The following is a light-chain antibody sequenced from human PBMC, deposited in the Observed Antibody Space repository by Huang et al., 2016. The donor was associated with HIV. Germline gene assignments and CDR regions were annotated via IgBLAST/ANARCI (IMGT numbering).Light chain of an antibody. CDR3: QQRTT. CDR2: DAF. CDR1: QSISTY. V-gene: IGKV3-11*01. Sequence: EIVLTQSPATLSLSPGERATLSCRASQSISTYLAWYQQKPGHAPRLLIYDAFNRATGIPARFSGSGSGTDFTLTISSLEPEDFAVYYCQQRTTFGPGTKVDIK. J-gene: IGKJ3*01.